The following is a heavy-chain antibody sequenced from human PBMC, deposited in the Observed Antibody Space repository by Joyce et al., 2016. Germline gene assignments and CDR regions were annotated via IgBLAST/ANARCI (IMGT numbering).Heavy chain of an antibody. V-gene: IGHV1-2*02. CDR2: INPDRGDT. D-gene: IGHD4-23*01. Sequence: QVQLVQSGAEVKNPGASVKVSCKASGFSFGGYYIHWVRQAPGQGLELMGWINPDRGDTIYAQKFQGRVTMTRDTSISTVYLELGRLTSDDTALYYCAREYGGTFYFDYWGQVTLVTVSS. J-gene: IGHJ4*02. CDR1: GFSFGGYY. CDR3: AREYGGTFYFDY.